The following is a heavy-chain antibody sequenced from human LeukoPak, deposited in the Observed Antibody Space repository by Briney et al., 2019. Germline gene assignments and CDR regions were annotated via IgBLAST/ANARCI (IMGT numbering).Heavy chain of an antibody. D-gene: IGHD6-6*01. J-gene: IGHJ4*02. V-gene: IGHV3-43*01. CDR2: ISWDGSTT. CDR3: AKVNRAYSSSSSLNFDS. CDR1: GFTFNDYN. Sequence: GGSLRLSCAASGFTFNDYNIHWVRQPSGKGLEWVSLISWDGSTTYYADSVKSRFTTSRDNSKNSLFLQMNRLRTEDTAFYYCAKVNRAYSSSSSLNFDSWGQGTLVTVSS.